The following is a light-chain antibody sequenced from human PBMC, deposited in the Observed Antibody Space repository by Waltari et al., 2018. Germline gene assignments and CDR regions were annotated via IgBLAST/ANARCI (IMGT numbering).Light chain of an antibody. J-gene: IGKJ1*01. CDR2: DAS. Sequence: EIVLTQSPGTLSLSPGERATLPCRASQSVSMTLAWYQQKPGQAPRLLIYDASTRATGIPDRFSGSGSGTDFSLTISRLEPEDFAVYYCQKYGTLPATFGQGTKVEVK. CDR3: QKYGTLPAT. V-gene: IGKV3-20*01. CDR1: QSVSMT.